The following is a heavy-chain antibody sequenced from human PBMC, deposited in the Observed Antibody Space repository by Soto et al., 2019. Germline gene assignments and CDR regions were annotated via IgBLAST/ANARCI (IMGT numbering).Heavy chain of an antibody. D-gene: IGHD6-19*01. CDR3: ARQHWLGVDS. Sequence: QVQLVQSGAEEKKPGASVKVSCKASGYTFTKYAMDWVRQAPGQSLEWMGWINADNGNTKYSQKFQGRVTITRDTSASTADMELISLRSEATAVYSCARQHWLGVDSWGQRTLVTVSS. CDR2: INADNGNT. CDR1: GYTFTKYA. J-gene: IGHJ4*02. V-gene: IGHV1-3*05.